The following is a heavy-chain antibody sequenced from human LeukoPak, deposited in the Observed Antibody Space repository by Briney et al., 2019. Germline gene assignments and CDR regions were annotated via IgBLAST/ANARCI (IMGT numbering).Heavy chain of an antibody. CDR3: ARASYDFWSGFLVGAFDI. D-gene: IGHD3-3*01. Sequence: SQTLSLTCTVSGGSISSSSYYWGWIRQPPGKGLEWIGSIYYSGSTYYNPSLKSRVTISVDTSKNQFSLKLSSVTAADTAVYYCARASYDFWSGFLVGAFDIWGQGTMVTVSS. J-gene: IGHJ3*02. CDR1: GGSISSSSYY. V-gene: IGHV4-39*07. CDR2: IYYSGST.